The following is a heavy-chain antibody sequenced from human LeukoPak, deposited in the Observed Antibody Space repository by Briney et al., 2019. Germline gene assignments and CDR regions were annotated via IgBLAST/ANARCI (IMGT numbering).Heavy chain of an antibody. CDR3: ARDDYYDSSGRNRFDY. D-gene: IGHD3-22*01. CDR1: AFIFSGHW. CDR2: IKEDGSER. V-gene: IGHV3-7*03. Sequence: GGSLRLSCEGSAFIFSGHWMNWVRQTPGKGLEWVASIKEDGSERQYVDSVKGRFSISRDNTKGSLFLQLNSLRAEDTAVYYCARDDYYDSSGRNRFDYWGQGTLVSVSS. J-gene: IGHJ4*02.